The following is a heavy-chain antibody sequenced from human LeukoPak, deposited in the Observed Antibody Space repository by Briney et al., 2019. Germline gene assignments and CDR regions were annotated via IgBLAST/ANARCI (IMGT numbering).Heavy chain of an antibody. Sequence: GGSLRLSCAASGFTFSTFPMSWVRQAPGKGLEWVSSISVSGSTTYYADSVKGRFTISRDNSKNTLYLQMNSLRAEDTAVYYCAKIMSAAADQYYFDYWGQGTLVTVSS. D-gene: IGHD6-13*01. CDR1: GFTFSTFP. CDR2: ISVSGSTT. V-gene: IGHV3-23*01. J-gene: IGHJ4*02. CDR3: AKIMSAAADQYYFDY.